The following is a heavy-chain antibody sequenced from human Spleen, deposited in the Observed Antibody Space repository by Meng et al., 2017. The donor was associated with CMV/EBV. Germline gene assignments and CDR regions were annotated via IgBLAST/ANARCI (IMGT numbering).Heavy chain of an antibody. CDR2: INSDESGT. J-gene: IGHJ4*02. CDR1: GFTFSSYS. V-gene: IGHV3-74*01. D-gene: IGHD3-16*01. Sequence: GESLKISCAASGFTFSSYSMNWVRQAPGKGLVWVSRINSDESGTTYADSVKGRFTISRDNAKNTLFLQMNSLRVDDTAVYYCARVALRPHYYFDYWGQGTLVTVSS. CDR3: ARVALRPHYYFDY.